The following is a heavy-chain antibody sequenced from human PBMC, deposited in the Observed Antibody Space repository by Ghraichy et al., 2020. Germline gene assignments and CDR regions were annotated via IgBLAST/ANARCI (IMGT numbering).Heavy chain of an antibody. CDR3: ARLYSSGWSNWFDP. V-gene: IGHV4-39*01. Sequence: SETLSLTCTVSGGSISSSSYYWGWIRPPGKGLEWIGSIYYSGSTYYNPSLKSRVTISVDTSKNQFSLKLSSVTAADTAVYYCARLYSSGWSNWFDPWGQGTLVTVSS. CDR2: IYYSGST. D-gene: IGHD6-19*01. J-gene: IGHJ5*02. CDR1: GGSISSSSYY.